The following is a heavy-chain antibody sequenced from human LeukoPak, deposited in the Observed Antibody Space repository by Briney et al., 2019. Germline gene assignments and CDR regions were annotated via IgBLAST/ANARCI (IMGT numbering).Heavy chain of an antibody. CDR3: ARDHYYDSSGYDAFDI. CDR1: GGSISSYY. Sequence: KPSETLSLTCTVSGGSISSYYWSWIRQPPGKGLEWIGYIYYSGSTNYNPSLKSRVTISVDTSKNQFSLKLSSVTAADTAVYYCARDHYYDSSGYDAFDIWGQGTMVTVSS. D-gene: IGHD3-22*01. V-gene: IGHV4-59*01. J-gene: IGHJ3*02. CDR2: IYYSGST.